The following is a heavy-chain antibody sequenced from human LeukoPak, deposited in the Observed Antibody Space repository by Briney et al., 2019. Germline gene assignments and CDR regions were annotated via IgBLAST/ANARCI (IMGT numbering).Heavy chain of an antibody. J-gene: IGHJ5*02. V-gene: IGHV3-30-3*01. CDR2: ISYDGGKE. Sequence: PGGSLRLSCAASGFAFSSYALHWVRQAPGKGLEWVSVISYDGGKECYADSVKGRFTISRDNSKNTLYLQINSLRGEDTAVYYCARDRNSASSNNWFDPWGQGTLVTVSS. D-gene: IGHD6-6*01. CDR1: GFAFSSYA. CDR3: ARDRNSASSNNWFDP.